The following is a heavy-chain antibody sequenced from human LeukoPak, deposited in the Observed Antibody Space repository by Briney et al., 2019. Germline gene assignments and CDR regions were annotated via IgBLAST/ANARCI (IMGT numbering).Heavy chain of an antibody. Sequence: PGGSLRLSCAASGFSFSAYWMNWVRQAPWRGLEWVGNIKQDGSEQYYVDSVKGRFTISRDNAKNSLYLQMNSLRAEDTAVYYCAGGEYAGYWGQGTLVTVSS. CDR1: GFSFSAYW. V-gene: IGHV3-7*02. CDR2: IKQDGSEQ. D-gene: IGHD4-17*01. CDR3: AGGEYAGY. J-gene: IGHJ4*02.